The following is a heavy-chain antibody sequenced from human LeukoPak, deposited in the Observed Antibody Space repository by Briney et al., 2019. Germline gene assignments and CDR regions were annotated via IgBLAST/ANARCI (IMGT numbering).Heavy chain of an antibody. CDR2: ISAGGGST. CDR1: GFIFSNFD. Sequence: GGSLRLSCAASGFIFSNFDMHWVRQAPGKGLEYVSSISAGGGSTYYAASVKGRFTISRDAVKDTLYLQMGSVRIEDTAVYYCARENGDYADAFDIWGQGTMVTVSS. D-gene: IGHD4-17*01. CDR3: ARENGDYADAFDI. J-gene: IGHJ3*02. V-gene: IGHV3-64*02.